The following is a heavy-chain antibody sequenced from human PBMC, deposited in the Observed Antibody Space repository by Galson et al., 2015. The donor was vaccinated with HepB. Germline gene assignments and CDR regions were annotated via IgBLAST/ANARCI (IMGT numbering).Heavy chain of an antibody. J-gene: IGHJ4*02. CDR1: GFTLSSYS. D-gene: IGHD3-10*01. V-gene: IGHV3-21*01. CDR3: ASGEGNGWFGELLEDY. CDR2: ISSSSSYI. Sequence: SLRLSCAASGFTLSSYSMNWVRQAPGKGLEWVSSISSSSSYIYYADSVKGRFTISRDNAKNSLYLQMNSLRAEDTAVYYCASGEGNGWFGELLEDYWGQGTLVTVSS.